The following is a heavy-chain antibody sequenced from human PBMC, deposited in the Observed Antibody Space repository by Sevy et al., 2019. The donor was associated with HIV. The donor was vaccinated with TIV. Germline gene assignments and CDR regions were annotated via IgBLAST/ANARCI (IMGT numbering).Heavy chain of an antibody. V-gene: IGHV1-18*04. CDR1: GYTFTSYG. D-gene: IGHD3-22*01. CDR3: AREYYYDSSGYEFDY. Sequence: ASVKVSCKASGYTFTSYGISWVRQAPGQGLEWMGWISAYNGNTNYAQKLQGRVTMTTDTSTSTAYMERRSLRSDDTAVYYCAREYYYDSSGYEFDYWGQGTLVTVSS. CDR2: ISAYNGNT. J-gene: IGHJ4*02.